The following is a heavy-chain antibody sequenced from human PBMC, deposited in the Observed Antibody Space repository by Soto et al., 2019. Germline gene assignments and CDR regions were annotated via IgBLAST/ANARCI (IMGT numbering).Heavy chain of an antibody. D-gene: IGHD6-13*01. CDR1: GYTFTSYG. J-gene: IGHJ5*02. Sequence: RASVNVSCKPSGYTFTSYGIHWVRQAPGQRLECMGWINAANGDTKYSPKFQGRVTITRDTSASTAYMELSSLRSEDTAVYYCVRRHVSATGIDWFDPWGQGTLVTVSS. CDR2: INAANGDT. V-gene: IGHV1-3*01. CDR3: VRRHVSATGIDWFDP.